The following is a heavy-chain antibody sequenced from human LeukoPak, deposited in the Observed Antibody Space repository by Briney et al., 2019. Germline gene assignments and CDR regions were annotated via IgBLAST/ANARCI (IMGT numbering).Heavy chain of an antibody. CDR3: GRRRGGRGSSSFWFDP. CDR2: IIPIFGIA. D-gene: IGHD6-6*01. Sequence: SVKVSCKASGGTFSSYAISWVRQAPGQGLEWMGRIIPIFGIANSAQKFQGRVTITAEQSTSTAYMGLSSLTSEDTAVYYCGRRRGGRGSSSFWFDPWGQGTLVTVSS. J-gene: IGHJ5*02. CDR1: GGTFSSYA. V-gene: IGHV1-69*04.